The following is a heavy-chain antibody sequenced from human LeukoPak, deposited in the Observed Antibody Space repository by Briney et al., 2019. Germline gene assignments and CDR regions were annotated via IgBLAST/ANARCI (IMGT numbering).Heavy chain of an antibody. D-gene: IGHD6-13*01. J-gene: IGHJ4*02. Sequence: PSETLSLTCTVSGGSINSGNYYWNWIRQPAGKGLEWIGRIYTSGSTNYNPSLKSRVTMSVDTSKNQFSLKLSSVTAADTAVYYCARDSSSSWPIPDYWGQGTLVTVSS. CDR1: GGSINSGNYY. V-gene: IGHV4-61*02. CDR2: IYTSGST. CDR3: ARDSSSSWPIPDY.